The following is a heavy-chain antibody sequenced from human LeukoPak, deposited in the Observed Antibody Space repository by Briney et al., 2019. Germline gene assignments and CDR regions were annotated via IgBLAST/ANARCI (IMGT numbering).Heavy chain of an antibody. V-gene: IGHV4-30-2*01. CDR3: ARVLGYCSGGSCYENAFDI. D-gene: IGHD2-15*01. J-gene: IGHJ3*02. Sequence: SETLSLTCAVSGGSISSGGYSWSWIRQPPGKGLEWIGYIYHSGSTYYNPSLKSRVTISVDRSKNQFSLKLSSVTAADTAVYYCARVLGYCSGGSCYENAFDIWGQGTMVTVSS. CDR2: IYHSGST. CDR1: GGSISSGGYS.